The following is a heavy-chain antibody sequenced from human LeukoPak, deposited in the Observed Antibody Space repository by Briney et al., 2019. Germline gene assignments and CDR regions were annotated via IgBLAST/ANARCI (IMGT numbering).Heavy chain of an antibody. V-gene: IGHV3-11*04. Sequence: GGSLRLSCAASGFTFSDYYMSWIRPAPGKGLEWVSYISSSGSNIYYAASVKGRFTISRDNAKNSLYLQMNSLRAEDTAVYYCARGTRSGYSYGVVDIWGQGTMVTVSS. J-gene: IGHJ3*02. CDR1: GFTFSDYY. CDR3: ARGTRSGYSYGVVDI. D-gene: IGHD5-18*01. CDR2: ISSSGSNI.